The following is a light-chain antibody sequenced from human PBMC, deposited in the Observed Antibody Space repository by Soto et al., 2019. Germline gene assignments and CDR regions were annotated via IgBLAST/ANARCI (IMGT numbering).Light chain of an antibody. CDR3: LQHYSYPWT. CDR2: DAS. V-gene: IGKV1-17*01. CDR1: QGIRNE. J-gene: IGKJ1*01. Sequence: IQMTQSPSSLSASVGDRVTMACRASQGIRNELGWYQQKPGKAPKRLIYDASILQGGVPSRFSGSGSGTEYTLTISSLQPEDFATYSCLQHYSYPWTFGQGTKV.